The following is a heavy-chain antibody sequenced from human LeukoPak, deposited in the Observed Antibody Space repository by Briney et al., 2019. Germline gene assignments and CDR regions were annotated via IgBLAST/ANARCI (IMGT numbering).Heavy chain of an antibody. CDR3: AKDPFRYYYGSGSYYNDDY. CDR2: ISGSGGST. D-gene: IGHD3-10*01. CDR1: GFAFSSYA. Sequence: GGSLRLSCAASGFAFSSYAMSWVRQAPGKGLEWVSAISGSGGSTYYADSVKGRFTISRDNSKNTLYLQMNSLRAEDTAVYYCAKDPFRYYYGSGSYYNDDYWGQGTLVTVSS. J-gene: IGHJ4*02. V-gene: IGHV3-23*01.